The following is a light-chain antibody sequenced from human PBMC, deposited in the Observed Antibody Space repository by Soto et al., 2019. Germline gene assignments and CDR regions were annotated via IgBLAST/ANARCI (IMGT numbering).Light chain of an antibody. CDR1: QSVSSN. J-gene: IGKJ1*01. V-gene: IGKV3D-15*01. Sequence: EIVMTQSPATLPVSPGERATLSCRASQSVSSNLAWYQQKPGQAPRLLIYGASTRATGIPARFSGSGSGTEFTLTISSLQSEDFAVYYCQQYNNWPPVRTFGQGTKVDI. CDR2: GAS. CDR3: QQYNNWPPVRT.